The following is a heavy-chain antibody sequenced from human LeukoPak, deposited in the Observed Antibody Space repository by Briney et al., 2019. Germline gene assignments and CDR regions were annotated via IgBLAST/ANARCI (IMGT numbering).Heavy chain of an antibody. J-gene: IGHJ5*02. V-gene: IGHV3-23*01. CDR1: GFTFSSYA. CDR2: ISGSGGST. D-gene: IGHD6-19*01. CDR3: AKDEGSGWYNWFDP. Sequence: GGSLRLSCAASGFTFSSYAMSWVRQAPGKGLEWVSAISGSGGSTYYADSVKGRFTITRDNSKNTLYLQMNSLRAEDTAVYYCAKDEGSGWYNWFDPWGQGTLVTVSS.